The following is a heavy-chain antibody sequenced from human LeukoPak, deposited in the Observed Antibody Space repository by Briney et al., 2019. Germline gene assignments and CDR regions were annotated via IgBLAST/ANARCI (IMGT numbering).Heavy chain of an antibody. D-gene: IGHD4-11*01. CDR1: GFTFSSYG. Sequence: PGGSLRLSCAASGFTFSSYGMHWVRQAPGKGLEWVAVISYDGSNKYYADSVKGRFTISRDNSKSTLYLQMNSLRAEDTAVYYCAKDPRDYSNYETPGGRTSDYWGQGALVTVSS. CDR2: ISYDGSNK. CDR3: AKDPRDYSNYETPGGRTSDY. J-gene: IGHJ4*02. V-gene: IGHV3-30*18.